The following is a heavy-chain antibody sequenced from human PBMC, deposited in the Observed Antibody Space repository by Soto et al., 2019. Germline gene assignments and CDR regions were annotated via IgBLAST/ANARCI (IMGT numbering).Heavy chain of an antibody. D-gene: IGHD5-12*01. CDR2: INAGNDNT. V-gene: IGHV1-3*01. CDR1: GYTFTSYA. Sequence: QVQLVQSGAEVKKPGASVKVSCKASGYTFTSYAMHWVRQAPGQRLEWMGWINAGNDNTKYSQKFQGRVTITRDTSASTAYRELSSLRSEDTAVYYCAKGYSVYLALFDPWGQGTLFTVSS. CDR3: AKGYSVYLALFDP. J-gene: IGHJ5*02.